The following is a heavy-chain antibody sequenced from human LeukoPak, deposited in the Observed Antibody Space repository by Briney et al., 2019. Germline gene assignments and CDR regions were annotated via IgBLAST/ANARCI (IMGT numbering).Heavy chain of an antibody. V-gene: IGHV3-23*01. J-gene: IGHJ4*02. CDR2: ISESGGST. CDR1: GFTISSYW. D-gene: IGHD3-10*01. CDR3: AKGSF. Sequence: GGSLRLSCAASGFTISSYWMSWVRQAPGKGLGWVSGISESGGSTYYADSVKGRFTSSRDNSKNTLYLQMNNLRAEDTAAYYCAKGSFWGQGTLVTVSS.